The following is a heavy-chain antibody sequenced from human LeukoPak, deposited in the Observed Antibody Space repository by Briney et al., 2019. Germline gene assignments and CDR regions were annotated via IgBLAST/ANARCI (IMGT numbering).Heavy chain of an antibody. D-gene: IGHD1-26*01. Sequence: ASVKVSCKASGYTFTSYYVHWVRQAPRQGLEWVGKINPSGGSTSYVQKFQGRVNMTRDTSASTVYMELRSLRSDDTAVYYCARARRSWRLDFWRQGTLVSVSS. CDR3: ARARRSWRLDF. V-gene: IGHV1-46*01. CDR2: INPSGGST. J-gene: IGHJ4*02. CDR1: GYTFTSYY.